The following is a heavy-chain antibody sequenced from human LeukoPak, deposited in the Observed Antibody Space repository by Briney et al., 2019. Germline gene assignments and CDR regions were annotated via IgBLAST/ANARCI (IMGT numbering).Heavy chain of an antibody. D-gene: IGHD2-15*01. J-gene: IGHJ4*02. Sequence: PGGSLRLSCAASGFTFSNSWMTWVRQAPGKGLEWVASISHDGGNKQYAESIKGRLTISRDNVKNSLYLEINSLRADDTAIYYCAKDDSNNYYEYWGQGTLVTVSS. V-gene: IGHV3-7*01. CDR1: GFTFSNSW. CDR2: ISHDGGNK. CDR3: AKDDSNNYYEY.